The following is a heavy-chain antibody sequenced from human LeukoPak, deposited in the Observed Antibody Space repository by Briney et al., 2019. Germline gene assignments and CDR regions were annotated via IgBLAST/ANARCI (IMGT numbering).Heavy chain of an antibody. CDR3: ASCSSTSCVHGFDY. J-gene: IGHJ4*02. Sequence: GGSLRLSCAASGFTFSSYWMSWVRQAPGKGLEWVANIKQDGSEKYYADSVKGRFTISRDNAKNSLYLQMNSLRAEDTAVYYCASCSSTSCVHGFDYWGQGTLVTVSS. CDR1: GFTFSSYW. CDR2: IKQDGSEK. D-gene: IGHD2-2*01. V-gene: IGHV3-7*01.